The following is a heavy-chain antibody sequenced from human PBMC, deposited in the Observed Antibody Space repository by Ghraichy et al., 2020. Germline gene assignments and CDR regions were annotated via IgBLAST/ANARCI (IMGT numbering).Heavy chain of an antibody. CDR2: IIPILGIA. D-gene: IGHD1-7*01. V-gene: IGHV1-69*04. CDR3: ARDNWNYEGRSYYGMDV. Sequence: SVKVSCKASGGTFSSYAISWVRQAPGQGLEWMGRIIPILGIANYAQKFQGRVTITADKSTSTAYMELSSLRSEDTAVYYCARDNWNYEGRSYYGMDVWGQGTTVTVSS. J-gene: IGHJ6*02. CDR1: GGTFSSYA.